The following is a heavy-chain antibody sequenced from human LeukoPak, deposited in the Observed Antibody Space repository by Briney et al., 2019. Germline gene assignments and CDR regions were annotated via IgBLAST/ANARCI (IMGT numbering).Heavy chain of an antibody. D-gene: IGHD2-2*01. CDR3: ASCRGSSTSCYFLDY. Sequence: GVSLRLSCAASGFTFSSYPMHWLRQAPGKGLEGVTDISYDGSNKYYADSVKGRFTISRDNSKNSMYLQMNSLRAEDTAVYYCASCRGSSTSCYFLDYWGQRTLVTVSS. J-gene: IGHJ4*02. V-gene: IGHV3-30*04. CDR1: GFTFSSYP. CDR2: ISYDGSNK.